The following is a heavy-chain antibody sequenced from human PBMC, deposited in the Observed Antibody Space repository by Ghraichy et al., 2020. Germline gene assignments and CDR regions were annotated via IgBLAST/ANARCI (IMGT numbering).Heavy chain of an antibody. CDR1: GGSISSSSYY. V-gene: IGHV4-39*01. CDR2: IYYTGST. J-gene: IGHJ4*02. CDR3: ARQPHYCSGGNCYKFFFDY. Sequence: SETLSLTCTVSGGSISSSSYYWGWIRQPPGKGLEWIGSIYYTGSTYYSPSLKSRATISVDTSKNQFSLKLSSVTAADTAVYYCARQPHYCSGGNCYKFFFDYWGQGTLVTVSS. D-gene: IGHD2-15*01.